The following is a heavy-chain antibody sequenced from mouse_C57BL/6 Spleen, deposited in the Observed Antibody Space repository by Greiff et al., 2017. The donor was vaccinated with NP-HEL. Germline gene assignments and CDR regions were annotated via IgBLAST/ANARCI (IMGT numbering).Heavy chain of an antibody. V-gene: IGHV2-6*03. CDR3: ASGITTVVATDYAMDY. D-gene: IGHD1-1*01. CDR1: GFSLTSYG. CDR2: IWSDGST. J-gene: IGHJ4*01. Sequence: VNVVESGPGLVAPSQSLSITCTVSGFSLTSYGVHWVRQPPGKGLEWLVVIWSDGSTTYNSALKSRLSISKDNSKSQVFLKMNSLQTDDTAMYYCASGITTVVATDYAMDYWGQGTSVTVSS.